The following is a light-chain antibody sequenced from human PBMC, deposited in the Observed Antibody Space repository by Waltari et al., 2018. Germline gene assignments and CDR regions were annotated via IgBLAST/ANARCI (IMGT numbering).Light chain of an antibody. CDR2: EVT. Sequence: QSALTQPASVSGSPGQSITISCTGTSSDVGSFDLVSWYQQHPDKAPKLMIYEVTNRPSGVSNRFSGSKSGSTASLSISGLQAEDEADYFCSSYTSSNTLVFGNGTKVTVL. CDR3: SSYTSSNTLV. J-gene: IGLJ1*01. CDR1: SSDVGSFDL. V-gene: IGLV2-14*02.